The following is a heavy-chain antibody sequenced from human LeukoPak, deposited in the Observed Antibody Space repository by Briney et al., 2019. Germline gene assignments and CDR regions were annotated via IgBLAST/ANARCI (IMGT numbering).Heavy chain of an antibody. CDR1: GFTFSSYA. J-gene: IGHJ3*02. Sequence: GGSLRLSCVASGFTFSSYAMTRVRQAPGKGLEWVSAMTTSDTYYADSVKGRFTISRDNSKNTLSLQMNSLRAEDTAVYYCAKDRGNFWSGDAFDIWGQGTVVTVSS. V-gene: IGHV3-23*01. D-gene: IGHD3-3*01. CDR2: MTTSDT. CDR3: AKDRGNFWSGDAFDI.